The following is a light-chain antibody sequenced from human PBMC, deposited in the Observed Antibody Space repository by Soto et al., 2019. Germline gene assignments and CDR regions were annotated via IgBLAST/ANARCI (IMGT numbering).Light chain of an antibody. Sequence: QSVLTQPPSASGTPGLRVTISCSGRNSNIGSNTVNWYHQLPGTAPKLLIYSNNHRPSGVPDRFSGSKSGTSASLVISGLQSDDEADYYCAAWDDSLSGVVFGGGTKLTVL. V-gene: IGLV1-44*01. CDR1: NSNIGSNT. CDR3: AAWDDSLSGVV. CDR2: SNN. J-gene: IGLJ2*01.